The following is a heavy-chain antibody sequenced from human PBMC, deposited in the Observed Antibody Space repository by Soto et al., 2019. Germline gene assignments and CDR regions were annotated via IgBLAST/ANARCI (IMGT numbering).Heavy chain of an antibody. CDR3: ARRFPYGVRLIYYGMDV. CDR1: GGSISSSNW. D-gene: IGHD2-8*01. Sequence: QVQLQESGPGLVKPSGTLSLTCAVSGGSISSSNWWSWVRQPPGKGLEWIGEIYHSGSTNYNPSLKSRATISVDKSKNQFALKLRSVTAADTAVYYCARRFPYGVRLIYYGMDVWGQGTAVTVSS. V-gene: IGHV4-4*02. J-gene: IGHJ6*02. CDR2: IYHSGST.